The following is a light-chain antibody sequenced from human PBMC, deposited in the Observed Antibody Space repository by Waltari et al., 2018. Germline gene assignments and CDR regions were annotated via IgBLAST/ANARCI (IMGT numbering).Light chain of an antibody. CDR3: QQYGNWPPKLT. CDR2: DAS. CDR1: QTTYSN. Sequence: DIVLTQSPPTLSVSQGERATLSCSASQTTYSNLAWYQQKPGQAPRRLIYDASTGATGIPARFSGSGYGTEFTLTISSLQSEDSAVYYCQQYGNWPPKLTFGGGTKVEIK. J-gene: IGKJ4*01. V-gene: IGKV3D-15*01.